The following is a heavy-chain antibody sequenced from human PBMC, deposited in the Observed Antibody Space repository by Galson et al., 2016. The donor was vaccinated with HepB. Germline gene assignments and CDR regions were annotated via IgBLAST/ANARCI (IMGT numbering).Heavy chain of an antibody. CDR1: GFTFSSYA. V-gene: IGHV3-23*01. CDR3: AKDLAQFPHAFDI. CDR2: ISGRGDHT. D-gene: IGHD2-21*01. Sequence: SLRLSCAASGFTFSSYAVSWVRQAPGKGLEGVSSISGRGDHTYYADSVKGRFTISRDNSKNTLFLQMDNLRADDAAVYYCAKDLAQFPHAFDIWGQGTVVTVSS. J-gene: IGHJ3*02.